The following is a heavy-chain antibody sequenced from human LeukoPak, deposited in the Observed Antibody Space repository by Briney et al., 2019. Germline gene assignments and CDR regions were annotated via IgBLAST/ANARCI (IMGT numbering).Heavy chain of an antibody. Sequence: GGSLRLSCAASGFTFSNYAMSWVRQAPGKGLEWVSTVSGSASNTYYADSVKGRFTISRDNSKTTLYLQMDSLRADDTAVYYCAKGFQTYGELSFDVWGQGTLVAVSS. V-gene: IGHV3-23*01. CDR3: AKGFQTYGELSFDV. D-gene: IGHD4-17*01. CDR2: VSGSASNT. CDR1: GFTFSNYA. J-gene: IGHJ4*02.